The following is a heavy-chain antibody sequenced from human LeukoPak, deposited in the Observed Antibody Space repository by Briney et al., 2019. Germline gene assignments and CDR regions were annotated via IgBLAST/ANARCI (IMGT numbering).Heavy chain of an antibody. CDR2: IYYSGST. Sequence: KSSQTLSLTCTVSGGSISSGDYYWSWIRQPPGKGLEWIGYIYYSGSTYYNPSLKSRVTISVDTSKNQFSLKLSSVTAADTAVYYCARDVLNGGYEDYYGMDVWGQGTTVTVSS. V-gene: IGHV4-30-4*01. CDR3: ARDVLNGGYEDYYGMDV. CDR1: GGSISSGDYY. J-gene: IGHJ6*02. D-gene: IGHD5-12*01.